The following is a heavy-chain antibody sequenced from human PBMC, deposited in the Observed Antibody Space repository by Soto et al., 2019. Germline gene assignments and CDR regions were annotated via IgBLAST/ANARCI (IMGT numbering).Heavy chain of an antibody. V-gene: IGHV3-7*01. CDR2: IKQDESEK. D-gene: IGHD3-16*01. Sequence: EVQLVESGGGLVQPGGSLRISCTVSGFSFSSYWMTWVRQAPGKGLEWVASIKQDESEKYYVDSVKGRFTISRDNVEASLFLQMNSLSAEDTAVYFCVRDVGFDYVNWGQGTLVTVSS. CDR3: VRDVGFDYVN. CDR1: GFSFSSYW. J-gene: IGHJ4*02.